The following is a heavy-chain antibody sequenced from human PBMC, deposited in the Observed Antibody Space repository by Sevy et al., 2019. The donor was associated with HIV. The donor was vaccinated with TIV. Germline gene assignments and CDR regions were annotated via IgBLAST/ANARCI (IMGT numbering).Heavy chain of an antibody. J-gene: IGHJ5*02. Sequence: SETLSLTCTVSGGSISSSSYYWGWIRQPPGKGLEWIGSIYYSGSTYYNPSLKSRVTISVDTSKNQFSLKLSSVTAADKAVYYCERNPNVVVVAATNNWFDPWGQGTLVTVSS. CDR2: IYYSGST. CDR3: ERNPNVVVVAATNNWFDP. V-gene: IGHV4-39*01. D-gene: IGHD2-15*01. CDR1: GGSISSSSYY.